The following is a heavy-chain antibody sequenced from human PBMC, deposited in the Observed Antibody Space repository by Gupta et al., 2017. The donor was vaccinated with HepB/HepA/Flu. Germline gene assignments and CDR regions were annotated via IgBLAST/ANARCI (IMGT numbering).Heavy chain of an antibody. V-gene: IGHV3-7*01. CDR1: RFSFSEYW. J-gene: IGHJ4*02. CDR3: TREVYAGCFYH. D-gene: IGHD2-8*01. CDR2: IKQDGSEK. Sequence: EVQLVESGGGLVQPGGSLRLSCADFRFSFSEYWMIWVRQAPGKGLEWVANIKQDGSEKYYADSVRGRFTISRDNAQNSRYLRMDNLRDEDTSVYYCTREVYAGCFYHWGQGILVTVSS.